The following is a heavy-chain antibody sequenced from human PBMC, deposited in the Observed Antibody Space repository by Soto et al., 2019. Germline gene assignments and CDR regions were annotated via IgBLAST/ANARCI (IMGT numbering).Heavy chain of an antibody. J-gene: IGHJ6*02. CDR2: ISYNGIDE. Sequence: QVQLVESGGGVVQPGRSLRLSCAASGFSFSSYALYWVRQAPGKGLEWVALISYNGIDEYYADSVKGRFTISRDSSTNTLSLQMNSLRGEHTAVYYCARAPPRGIAAPGTWGSGMDVWGQGTTVTVSS. D-gene: IGHD6-13*01. CDR1: GFSFSSYA. CDR3: ARAPPRGIAAPGTWGSGMDV. V-gene: IGHV3-30-3*01.